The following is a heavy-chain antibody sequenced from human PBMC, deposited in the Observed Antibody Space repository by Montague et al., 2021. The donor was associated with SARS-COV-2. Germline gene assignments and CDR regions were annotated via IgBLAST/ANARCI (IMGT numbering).Heavy chain of an antibody. J-gene: IGHJ6*02. Sequence: SLRLSCAASGFTFSSYSMNWVRQAPGKGLEWVSSISSSSSYIYYADLVKGRFTISRDNAKNSLYLQMNSLRAEDTAVYYCARLLGPTTFGVVIRYYYYYGMDVWGQGTTVTVSS. CDR1: GFTFSSYS. D-gene: IGHD3-3*01. CDR2: ISSSSSYI. V-gene: IGHV3-21*01. CDR3: ARLLGPTTFGVVIRYYYYYGMDV.